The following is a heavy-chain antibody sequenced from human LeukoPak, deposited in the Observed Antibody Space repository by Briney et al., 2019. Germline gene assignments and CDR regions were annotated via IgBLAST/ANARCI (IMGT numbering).Heavy chain of an antibody. CDR3: ARTQWLAAFDI. V-gene: IGHV4-34*01. J-gene: IGHJ3*02. CDR2: INYSGST. Sequence: PSETLSLTCAVYGGSFSGYYWSWIRQPPGKGLEWIGEINYSGSTNYNPSLKSRVTISVDTSKNQFSLKLSSVTAADTAVYYCARTQWLAAFDIWGQGTMVTVSS. CDR1: GGSFSGYY. D-gene: IGHD6-19*01.